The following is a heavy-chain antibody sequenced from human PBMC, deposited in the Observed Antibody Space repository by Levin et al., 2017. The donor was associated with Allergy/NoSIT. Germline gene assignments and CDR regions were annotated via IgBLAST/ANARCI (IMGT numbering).Heavy chain of an antibody. CDR2: IYWDDDK. D-gene: IGHD3-10*01. Sequence: KWSGPTLVKPTQTLTLTCTFSGFSLSTSGVGVGWIRQPPGKALEWLALIYWDDDKRYSPSLKSRLTITKDTSKNQVVLTMTNMDPVDTATYYCAHRHNTMVRGVTRGFDYWGQGTLVTVSS. V-gene: IGHV2-5*02. J-gene: IGHJ4*02. CDR1: GFSLSTSGVG. CDR3: AHRHNTMVRGVTRGFDY.